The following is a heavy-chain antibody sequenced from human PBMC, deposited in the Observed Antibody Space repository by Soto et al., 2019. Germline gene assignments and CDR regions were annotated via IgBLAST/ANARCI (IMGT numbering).Heavy chain of an antibody. CDR3: ARAGGSPYYYYGMDV. V-gene: IGHV1-69*06. Sequence: QGQLVQSGPEVKKPGSSVTVSCKASAGTFNNYAICWVRQAPGQGLEWMGGTIPLFSTSSYAQKFQGRVTITADKSTSTVYMEMRNLKSEDTALYYCARAGGSPYYYYGMDVWGQGTTVTVS. D-gene: IGHD2-15*01. CDR2: TIPLFSTS. J-gene: IGHJ6*02. CDR1: AGTFNNYA.